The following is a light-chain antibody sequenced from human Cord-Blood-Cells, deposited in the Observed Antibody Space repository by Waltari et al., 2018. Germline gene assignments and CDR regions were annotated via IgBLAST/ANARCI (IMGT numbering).Light chain of an antibody. J-gene: IGKJ2*03. CDR3: QQYGSSPYS. V-gene: IGKV3-20*01. Sequence: SPGTLSLSPGERATLSCRASQSVSSSYLAWYQQKPGQAPRLLIYGASSRATGIPDRFSGSGSGTDFTLTISRLEPEDFAVYYCQQYGSSPYSFGQGTKLES. CDR1: QSVSSSY. CDR2: GAS.